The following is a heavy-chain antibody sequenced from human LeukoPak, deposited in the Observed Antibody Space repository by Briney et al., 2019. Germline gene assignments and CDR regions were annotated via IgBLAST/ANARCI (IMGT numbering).Heavy chain of an antibody. J-gene: IGHJ4*02. Sequence: PGGSLRLSCAASGFSFSSYWMHWVRQAPGRGLVWVSRLNSDGGGGTYADFVKGRFTISRDNAKNTLYLQMNSPSAEDTAVYFCARSSYPLHFDYWGQGTLVTVSS. CDR1: GFSFSSYW. CDR3: ARSSYPLHFDY. V-gene: IGHV3-74*01. CDR2: LNSDGGGG.